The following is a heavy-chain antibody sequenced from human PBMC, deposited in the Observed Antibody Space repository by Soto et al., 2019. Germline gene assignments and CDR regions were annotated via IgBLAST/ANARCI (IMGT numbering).Heavy chain of an antibody. D-gene: IGHD4-17*01. Sequence: GTSVEPTCEARGVGINSKTMSWVQQEHRQGLEWMGRIIPILGIANYAQKFQGRVTITADKSTSTAYMELSSLRSEDTAVYYCARDRWFEPIGDYADSPFDYWGQGTLVTVSS. CDR2: IIPILGIA. J-gene: IGHJ4*02. V-gene: IGHV1-69*04. CDR3: ARDRWFEPIGDYADSPFDY. CDR1: GVGINSKT.